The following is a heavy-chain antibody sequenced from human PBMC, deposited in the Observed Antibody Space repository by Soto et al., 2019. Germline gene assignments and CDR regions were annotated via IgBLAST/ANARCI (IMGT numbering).Heavy chain of an antibody. CDR3: ARDAYGDYAIDY. CDR1: GFTFSTNS. CDR2: ISSSADTI. J-gene: IGHJ4*02. Sequence: PGGSRRLSCAGSGFTFSTNSMNWVRQAPGKGLEWVSYISSSADTIYYADSVKGRFTISRDNAKNSLYLQMDSLRDEDTAVYYCARDAYGDYAIDYWGQGTLVTVSS. V-gene: IGHV3-48*02. D-gene: IGHD4-17*01.